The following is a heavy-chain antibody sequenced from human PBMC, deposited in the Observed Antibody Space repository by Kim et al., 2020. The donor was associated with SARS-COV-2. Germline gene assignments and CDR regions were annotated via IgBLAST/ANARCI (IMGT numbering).Heavy chain of an antibody. CDR3: AREGGSYWYFDY. Sequence: RYSPSFQGQVTISADKSISTAYLQWSSLKASDTAMYYCAREGGSYWYFDYWGQGTLVTVSS. V-gene: IGHV5-51*01. J-gene: IGHJ4*02. D-gene: IGHD1-26*01.